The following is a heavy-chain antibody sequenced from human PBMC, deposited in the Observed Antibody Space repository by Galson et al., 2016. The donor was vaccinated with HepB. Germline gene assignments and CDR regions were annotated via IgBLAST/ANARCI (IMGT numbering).Heavy chain of an antibody. D-gene: IGHD3-10*01. CDR3: AKSPLTFFGELLGYFQH. CDR1: GFTFGSYG. CDR2: ISYDASKK. V-gene: IGHV3-30*18. J-gene: IGHJ1*01. Sequence: SLRLSCAASGFTFGSYGMHWVRQAPGKGLEWVAVISYDASKKHYADSVKGRFTISRDKSKNTLYLQMNSLRAEDTAVYYCAKSPLTFFGELLGYFQHWGQGTLVTVSS.